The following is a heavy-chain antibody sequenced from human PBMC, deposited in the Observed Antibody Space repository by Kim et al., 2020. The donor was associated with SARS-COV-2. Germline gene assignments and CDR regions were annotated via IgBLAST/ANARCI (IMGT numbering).Heavy chain of an antibody. CDR2: ISSSSSYT. D-gene: IGHD3-3*01. CDR1: GFTFSDYY. Sequence: GGSLRLSCAASGFTFSDYYMSWIRQAPGKGLEWVSYISSSSSYTNYADSVKGRFTISRDNAKNSLYLQMNSLRAEDTAVYYCAAQYYDFWSGYYYGMDVWGQGTTVTVSS. J-gene: IGHJ6*02. V-gene: IGHV3-11*06. CDR3: AAQYYDFWSGYYYGMDV.